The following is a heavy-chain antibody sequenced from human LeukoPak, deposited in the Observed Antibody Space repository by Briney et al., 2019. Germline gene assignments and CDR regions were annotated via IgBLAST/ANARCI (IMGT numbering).Heavy chain of an antibody. D-gene: IGHD5-12*01. CDR3: ARVSAKWLAFDI. CDR2: INHSGST. J-gene: IGHJ3*02. V-gene: IGHV4-34*01. Sequence: PSETLSLTCTVSGGSISSYYWSWIRQPPGKGLEWIGEINHSGSTNYNPSLKSRVTISVDTSKNQFSLKLSSVTAADTAVYYCARVSAKWLAFDIWGQGTMVTVSS. CDR1: GGSISSYY.